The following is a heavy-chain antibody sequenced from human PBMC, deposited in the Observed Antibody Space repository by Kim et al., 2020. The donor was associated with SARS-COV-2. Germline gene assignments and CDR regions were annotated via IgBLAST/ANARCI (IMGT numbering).Heavy chain of an antibody. D-gene: IGHD2-15*01. V-gene: IGHV3-23*01. Sequence: DSVKGRFTISRDNSKNTLYLQMNSLRAEDTAVYYCAKSAMVAATLVWFDPWGQGTLVTVSS. CDR3: AKSAMVAATLVWFDP. J-gene: IGHJ5*02.